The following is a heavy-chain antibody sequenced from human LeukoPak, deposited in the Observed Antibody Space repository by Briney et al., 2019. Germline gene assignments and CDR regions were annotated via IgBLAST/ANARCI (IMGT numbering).Heavy chain of an antibody. V-gene: IGHV3-11*01. J-gene: IGHJ4*02. D-gene: IGHD3-22*01. CDR1: GFTFSDYY. CDR3: ARRPYYYDSSGYYIDY. CDR2: ISSSGSTI. Sequence: KPGGSLRLSCAASGFTFSDYYMSWIRQAPGKGLEWVSYISSSGSTIYYADSVKGRFTISRDNAKNSLYLQMNSLRAEDTAVYYCARRPYYYDSSGYYIDYWGQGTLVTVSS.